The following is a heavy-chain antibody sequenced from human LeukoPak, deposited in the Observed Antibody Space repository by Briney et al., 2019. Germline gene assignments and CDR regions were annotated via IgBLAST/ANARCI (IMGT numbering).Heavy chain of an antibody. D-gene: IGHD6-19*01. J-gene: IGHJ4*02. Sequence: PGGSLRLSCAASGFTFSSYWMSWVRQAPGKGLEWVANIKQVGSEKYYVDSVKGRFTISRDNAKNSLYLQMNSLRAEDTAVYYCARAGWWRSGWYQTLFDYWGQGTLVTASS. V-gene: IGHV3-7*01. CDR2: IKQVGSEK. CDR1: GFTFSSYW. CDR3: ARAGWWRSGWYQTLFDY.